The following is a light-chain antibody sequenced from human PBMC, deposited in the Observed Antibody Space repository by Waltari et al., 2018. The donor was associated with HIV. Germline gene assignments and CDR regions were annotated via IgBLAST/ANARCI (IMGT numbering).Light chain of an antibody. J-gene: IGKJ2*01. CDR3: QQYNSLVT. CDR1: QSISSW. V-gene: IGKV1-5*03. CDR2: KAS. Sequence: DIQMTQSPSTLSASVGDRVTITCRASQSISSWLAWYQQKPGKAPKLLIYKASSLESGVPSRFSGSVSGTEFTLTISSLQPDDFATYYCQQYNSLVTFGQGTKLEIK.